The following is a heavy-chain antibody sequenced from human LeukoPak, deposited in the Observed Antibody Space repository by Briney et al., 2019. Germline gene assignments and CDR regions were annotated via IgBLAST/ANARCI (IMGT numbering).Heavy chain of an antibody. J-gene: IGHJ4*02. CDR3: ASGFYYDMSYYFDY. V-gene: IGHV1-69*04. CDR1: GGTLSSYA. CDR2: IIPILGIA. D-gene: IGHD3-22*01. Sequence: SVKVSCKASGGTLSSYAISWVRQAPGQGLEWMGRIIPILGIANYAQKFQGRVTITADKSTSTAYMELSSLRSEDTAVYYCASGFYYDMSYYFDYWGQGTLVTVSS.